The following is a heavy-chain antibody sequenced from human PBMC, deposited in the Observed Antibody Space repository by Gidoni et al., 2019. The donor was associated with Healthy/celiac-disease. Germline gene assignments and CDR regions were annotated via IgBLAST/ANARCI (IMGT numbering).Heavy chain of an antibody. CDR2: IYWNDDK. Sequence: QITLKESGPTLVKPTQTLTLTCTFSGFSLSTSGVGVGWIRQPPGKALEWLSLIYWNDDKRYRPSLKSRLTITKDTSKNQVVLTMTNMDPVDTATYYCAHRTSITIFGVVTPFDYWGQGTLVTVSS. CDR1: GFSLSTSGVG. J-gene: IGHJ4*02. V-gene: IGHV2-5*01. CDR3: AHRTSITIFGVVTPFDY. D-gene: IGHD3-3*01.